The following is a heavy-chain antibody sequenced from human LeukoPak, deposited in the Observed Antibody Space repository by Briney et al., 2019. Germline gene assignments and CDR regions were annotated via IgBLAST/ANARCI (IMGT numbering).Heavy chain of an antibody. D-gene: IGHD3-22*01. Sequence: PGGSLRPSCGASGFTFSTNVMHGGRQAPEKGLEFVSVITSNGGSTYYADSVKGRFTISRDNSKNTLYLQMNSLRAEDTAVYYCALVGSGSTSFHYWGQGTLVTVSS. V-gene: IGHV3-64*04. CDR1: GFTFSTNV. CDR3: ALVGSGSTSFHY. J-gene: IGHJ4*02. CDR2: ITSNGGST.